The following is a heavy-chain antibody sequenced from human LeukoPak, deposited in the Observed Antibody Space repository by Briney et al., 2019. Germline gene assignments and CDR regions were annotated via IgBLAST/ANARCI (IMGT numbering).Heavy chain of an antibody. CDR1: GLVFSSNY. V-gene: IGHV3-53*01. CDR3: TRVVVRDCTGRVCPDWFDA. Sequence: GGSLRLSCAPSGLVFSSNYMSWVRQAPGKGLEWVSILYSRGTTYYADSVKGRFTISRDDSKNTLFLDTTSLRVDDTAVYYCTRVVVRDCTGRVCPDWFDAWGLGTRVTVSS. D-gene: IGHD2-8*02. J-gene: IGHJ5*02. CDR2: LYSRGTT.